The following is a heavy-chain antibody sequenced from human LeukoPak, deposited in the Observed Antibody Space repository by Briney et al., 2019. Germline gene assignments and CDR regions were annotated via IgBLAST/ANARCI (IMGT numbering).Heavy chain of an antibody. CDR2: IIPIFGTA. J-gene: IGHJ6*02. CDR1: GGTFSSYA. V-gene: IGHV1-69*13. Sequence: SVKVSCKASGGTFSSYAISWVRQAAGQGLEWMGGIIPIFGTATYAQKFQGRVTITAEESTSTAYMELSSLRSEDTAVYYCARQTLAARPGSYYYGMDVCGQGTTVTASS. CDR3: ARQTLAARPGSYYYGMDV. D-gene: IGHD6-6*01.